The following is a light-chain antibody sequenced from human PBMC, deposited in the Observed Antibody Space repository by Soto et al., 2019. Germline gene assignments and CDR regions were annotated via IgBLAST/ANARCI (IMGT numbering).Light chain of an antibody. CDR3: AAWDDSLNVLV. CDR1: SSNIGSKS. J-gene: IGLJ2*01. CDR2: SNN. Sequence: QLVLTQPPSVSGTPGQRVNMSCSGSSSNIGSKSVSWYQHLPQTAPKLLIYSNNQRPSGVPGRFSGSKSGTSASLAISGLQSDDETQYYWAAWDDSLNVLVFGGGTKLTVL. V-gene: IGLV1-44*01.